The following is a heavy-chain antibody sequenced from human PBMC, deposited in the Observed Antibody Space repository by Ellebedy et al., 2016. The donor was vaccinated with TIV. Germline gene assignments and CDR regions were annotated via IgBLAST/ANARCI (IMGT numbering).Heavy chain of an antibody. CDR2: ISGSGGST. CDR3: AKNREYSSSPSLVN. Sequence: PGGSLRLSCVASGFTFSSYAMNWVRQAPGKGLKWVSGISGSGGSTYYADSVKGRFTISRDNSRNMVYLQMNSLRAEDTALYYCAKNREYSSSPSLVNWGQGTLVTVSS. V-gene: IGHV3-23*01. CDR1: GFTFSSYA. D-gene: IGHD6-6*01. J-gene: IGHJ4*01.